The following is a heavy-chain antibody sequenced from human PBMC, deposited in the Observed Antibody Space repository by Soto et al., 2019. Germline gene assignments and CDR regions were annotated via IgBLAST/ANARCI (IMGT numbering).Heavy chain of an antibody. J-gene: IGHJ4*02. CDR2: INPSGGST. CDR3: ARGILDYYDSSGYRDHSFDY. Sequence: GASVKVSCKASGYTFTSYYMHWVRQAPGQGLEWMGIINPSGGSTSYAQKFQGRVTMTRDTSTSTVYMELSSLRSEDTAVYYCARGILDYYDSSGYRDHSFDYWGQGTLVTVSS. D-gene: IGHD3-22*01. V-gene: IGHV1-46*01. CDR1: GYTFTSYY.